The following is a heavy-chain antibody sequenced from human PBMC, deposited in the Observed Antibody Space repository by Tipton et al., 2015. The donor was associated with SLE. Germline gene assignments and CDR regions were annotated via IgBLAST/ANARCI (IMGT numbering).Heavy chain of an antibody. V-gene: IGHV4-61*02. CDR1: GGSISSGHYN. CDR3: ARGAPREKEYYYYYMDV. J-gene: IGHJ6*03. Sequence: TLSLTCSVSGGSISSGHYNWNWIRQPAGKGLEWIGRIYSSGTTSYNPSLKSRVTISVDTSKNQFSLKLSSVTAADTAVYYCARGAPREKEYYYYYMDVWGKGTTVTVSS. CDR2: IYSSGTT.